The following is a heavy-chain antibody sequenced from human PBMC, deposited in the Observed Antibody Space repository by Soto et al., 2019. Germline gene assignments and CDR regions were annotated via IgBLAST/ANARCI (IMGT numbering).Heavy chain of an antibody. J-gene: IGHJ3*02. CDR3: ARDGPFTPSELDAFDI. D-gene: IGHD1-7*01. CDR2: ISAYNGNT. Sequence: ASVKVSFKASGYTFTSYGISWVRQAPGQGLEWMGWISAYNGNTNYAQKHQGRVTMTTDTSTSTAYMELRSLRSDDTAVYYCARDGPFTPSELDAFDIWGQRTMV. CDR1: GYTFTSYG. V-gene: IGHV1-18*01.